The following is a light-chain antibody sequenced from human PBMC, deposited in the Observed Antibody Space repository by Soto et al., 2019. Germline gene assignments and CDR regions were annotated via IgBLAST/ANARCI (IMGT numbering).Light chain of an antibody. J-gene: IGKJ1*01. Sequence: DIVMTQSPATLSVSPVDRATLSCRASQSVSSNFAWYQQKPGQAPRLLIYATSARATGIPARFSGSGSGTEFTLTISSLQSEDFAVYYCQQYNNWPRTFGQGTKVELK. CDR2: ATS. CDR1: QSVSSN. V-gene: IGKV3-15*01. CDR3: QQYNNWPRT.